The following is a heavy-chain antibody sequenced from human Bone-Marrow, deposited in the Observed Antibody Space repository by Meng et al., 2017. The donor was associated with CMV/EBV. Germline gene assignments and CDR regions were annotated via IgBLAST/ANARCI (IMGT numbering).Heavy chain of an antibody. CDR2: ISAYNGNT. V-gene: IGHV1-18*01. CDR3: ARVYCSTTSCYSLDP. D-gene: IGHD2-2*02. Sequence: ASVKVSCKASGYTFTSYGISWVRQAPGQGLEWMGWISAYNGNTNYAQKLQGRVTMTRDTSISTAYMELSRLRSDDTAVFYCARVYCSTTSCYSLDPWGQGTLVTVSS. J-gene: IGHJ5*02. CDR1: GYTFTSYG.